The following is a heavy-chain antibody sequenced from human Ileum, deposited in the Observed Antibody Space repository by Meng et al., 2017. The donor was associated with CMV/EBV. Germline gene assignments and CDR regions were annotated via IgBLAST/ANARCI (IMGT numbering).Heavy chain of an antibody. CDR3: VKSRATLGAFDL. Sequence: GGSLRLSCSGSGVAFRNNYLHGVRQAPGKGPEWLSLSPYYGDDAYYAASVRGRFTISKDTSGNVVTLQMNNLRSEDTAVYYCVKSRATLGAFDLWGRGTQVTVSS. V-gene: IGHV3-30*18. J-gene: IGHJ3*01. CDR1: GVAFRNNY. CDR2: SPYYGDDA.